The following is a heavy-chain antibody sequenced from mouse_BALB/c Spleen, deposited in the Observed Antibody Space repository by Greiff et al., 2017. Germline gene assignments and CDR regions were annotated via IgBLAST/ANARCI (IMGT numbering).Heavy chain of an antibody. Sequence: EVKLMESGGDLVKPGGSLKLSCAASGFTFSSYGMSWVRQTPVKRLEWVATISSGGSYTYYPDSVKGRFTISRDNAKNTLYLQMSSLKSEDTAMYYCATLIYYDHEGFAYWGQGTLVTVSA. D-gene: IGHD2-4*01. CDR1: GFTFSSYG. J-gene: IGHJ3*01. V-gene: IGHV5-6*01. CDR2: ISSGGSYT. CDR3: ATLIYYDHEGFAY.